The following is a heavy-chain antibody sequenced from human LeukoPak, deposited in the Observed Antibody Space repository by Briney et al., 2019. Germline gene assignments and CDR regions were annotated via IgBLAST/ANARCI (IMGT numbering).Heavy chain of an antibody. Sequence: GGSLRLSCAASGFTFSTYSMNWVRQAPGKGLEWVSSISSSSSYIYYADSVKGRFTISRDNAKNSLYLQMNSLRAEDTAVYYCASFSGYRSPIDYWGQGTLVTVSS. CDR2: ISSSSSYI. CDR3: ASFSGYRSPIDY. V-gene: IGHV3-21*01. CDR1: GFTFSTYS. J-gene: IGHJ4*02. D-gene: IGHD3-22*01.